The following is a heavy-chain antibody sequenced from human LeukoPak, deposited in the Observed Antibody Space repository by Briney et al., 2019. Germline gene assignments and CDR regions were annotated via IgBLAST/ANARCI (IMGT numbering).Heavy chain of an antibody. J-gene: IGHJ4*02. CDR1: GFTFDDYA. Sequence: GRSLRLSCAASGFTFDDYAMHWVRQAPGKGLEWVSGISWNSGSIGYADSVKGRFTISRDNSKNTLYLQMNSLRAEDTAVYYCAKDLRVGGAMVFDYWGQGTLVTVSS. V-gene: IGHV3-9*01. D-gene: IGHD2-8*01. CDR2: ISWNSGSI. CDR3: AKDLRVGGAMVFDY.